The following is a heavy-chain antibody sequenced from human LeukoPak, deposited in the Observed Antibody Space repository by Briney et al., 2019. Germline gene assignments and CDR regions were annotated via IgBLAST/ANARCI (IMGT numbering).Heavy chain of an antibody. CDR1: GYTFTSYG. D-gene: IGHD2-21*01. V-gene: IGHV1-18*01. Sequence: GASVKVSCKASGYTFTSYGISWVRQAPGQGLEWMGWISAYNGNTNYAQKLQGRVTMTTDTSTSTAYMELRSLRSDDTAVYYCARNFGIAALKPTNYYYYMDVWGKGTTVTVSS. CDR3: ARNFGIAALKPTNYYYYMDV. J-gene: IGHJ6*03. CDR2: ISAYNGNT.